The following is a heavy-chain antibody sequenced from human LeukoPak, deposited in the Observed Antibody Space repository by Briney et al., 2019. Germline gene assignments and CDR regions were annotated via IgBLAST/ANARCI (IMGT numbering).Heavy chain of an antibody. CDR3: ARYGSRTSYITNYFDY. V-gene: IGHV3-21*01. Sequence: KPGGSLRLPCAASGFTFSSYSMNWVRQAPGQGLEWVSSISSSSTYIYYADSVKGRFTISRDNAKNSLYLQMKSLRDEDTAVYYCARYGSRTSYITNYFDYWGQGTLDSVCS. CDR1: GFTFSSYS. J-gene: IGHJ4*02. CDR2: ISSSSTYI. D-gene: IGHD3-10*01.